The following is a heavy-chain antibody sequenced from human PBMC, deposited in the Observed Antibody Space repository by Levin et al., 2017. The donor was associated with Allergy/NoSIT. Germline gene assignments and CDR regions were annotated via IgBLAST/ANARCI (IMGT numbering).Heavy chain of an antibody. V-gene: IGHV1-8*01. CDR3: ASARRFGVVTPYDY. J-gene: IGHJ4*02. CDR2: MNPNSGNT. CDR1: GYTFTSYD. Sequence: GASVKVSCKASGYTFTSYDINWVRQATGQGLEWMGWMNPNSGNTGYAQKFQGRVTMTRNTSISTAYMELSSLRSEDTAVYYCASARRFGVVTPYDYWGQGTLVTVSS. D-gene: IGHD3-3*01.